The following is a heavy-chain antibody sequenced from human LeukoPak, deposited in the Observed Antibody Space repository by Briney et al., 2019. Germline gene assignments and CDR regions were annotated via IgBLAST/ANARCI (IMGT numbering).Heavy chain of an antibody. CDR3: ARDPLYCSGGSCHNWFDP. J-gene: IGHJ5*02. V-gene: IGHV1-69*05. D-gene: IGHD2-15*01. Sequence: SVKVSCKASGGTFSSYAISWVRQAPGQGLEWMGRIIPIFGTANYAQEFQSRVTITTDESTSTAYMELSSLRSEDTAVYYCARDPLYCSGGSCHNWFDPWGQGTLVTVSS. CDR1: GGTFSSYA. CDR2: IIPIFGTA.